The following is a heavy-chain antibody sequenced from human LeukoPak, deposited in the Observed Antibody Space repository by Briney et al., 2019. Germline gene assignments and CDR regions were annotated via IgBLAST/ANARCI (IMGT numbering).Heavy chain of an antibody. CDR1: GGTFSSYA. Sequence: SVKVSCKASGGTFSSYAISWVRQAPGQALEWMGRIIPILGIANYAQKFQGRVTITADKSTSTAYMELSSLRSEDTAVYYCAGRNSYCSGGSCYEDGWGQGTLVTVSS. D-gene: IGHD2-15*01. CDR3: AGRNSYCSGGSCYEDG. J-gene: IGHJ4*02. V-gene: IGHV1-69*04. CDR2: IIPILGIA.